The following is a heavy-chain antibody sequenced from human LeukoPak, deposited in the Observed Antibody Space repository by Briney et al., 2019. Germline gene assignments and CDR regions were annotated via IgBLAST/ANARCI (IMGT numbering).Heavy chain of an antibody. CDR2: INPNNDNT. V-gene: IGHV1-18*01. Sequence: GASVKVSCKASGGTFSSYAICWVRQAPGQGLEWVGWINPNNDNTNYAEKLQGRVTVTTDTSTSTAYMELRSLRYDDTAVYYCARDRSDSGDYILLDSWGQGTLVIVSS. CDR1: GGTFSSYA. CDR3: ARDRSDSGDYILLDS. D-gene: IGHD4-17*01. J-gene: IGHJ4*02.